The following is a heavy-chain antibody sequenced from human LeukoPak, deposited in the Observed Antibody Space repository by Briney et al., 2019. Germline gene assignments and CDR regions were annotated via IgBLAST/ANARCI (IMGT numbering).Heavy chain of an antibody. V-gene: IGHV3-21*01. CDR3: ARDLVQVDYYGMDV. CDR2: ISSSSSYI. J-gene: IGHJ6*02. Sequence: GGSLRLSCAVSGFTFSTYAMNWVRQAPGKGLEWVSSISSSSSYIYYADSVKGRFTISRDNAKNSLYLQMNSLRAEDTAVYYCARDLVQVDYYGMDVWGQGTTVTVSS. CDR1: GFTFSTYA. D-gene: IGHD1-1*01.